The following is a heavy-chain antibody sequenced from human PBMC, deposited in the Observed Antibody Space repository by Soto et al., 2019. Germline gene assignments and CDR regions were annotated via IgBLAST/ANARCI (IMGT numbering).Heavy chain of an antibody. V-gene: IGHV1-46*01. Sequence: ASVKVSCKASGYTFTSYYMHWVRQAPGQGLEWMGIINPSGGSTSYARKFQGRVTMTRDTSTSTVYMELSSLRSEDTAVYYCARDRSSGWYYYYYGMDVWGQGTTVTVSS. CDR3: ARDRSSGWYYYYYGMDV. D-gene: IGHD6-19*01. CDR1: GYTFTSYY. CDR2: INPSGGST. J-gene: IGHJ6*02.